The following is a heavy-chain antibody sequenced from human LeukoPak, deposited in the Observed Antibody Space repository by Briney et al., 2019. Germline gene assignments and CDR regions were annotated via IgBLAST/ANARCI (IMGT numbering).Heavy chain of an antibody. CDR2: IYYSGNT. V-gene: IGHV4-38-2*02. D-gene: IGHD2-8*01. CDR3: ARDNGGDDPPTLDY. CDR1: GYSISSGFY. Sequence: PSGTLSLTCAVSGYSISSGFYWAWIRQPPGKGLEWLGIIYYSGNTYYNPSLKSRLTISVDTSKNEFSLKLSSVTAADTAVYYCARDNGGDDPPTLDYWGQGTLVTVSS. J-gene: IGHJ4*02.